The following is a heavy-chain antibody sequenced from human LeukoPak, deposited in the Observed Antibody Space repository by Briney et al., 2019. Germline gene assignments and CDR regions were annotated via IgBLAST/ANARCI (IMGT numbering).Heavy chain of an antibody. Sequence: PGGSLRLSCATSGFTFSSFWMNWVRQAPGKGLEWVANIKDDGSDKNYVDSVKGRFTISRDNSKNTLYLQMNSLRAEDTAVYYCAKDDVLFDYWGQGTLVTVSS. CDR2: IKDDGSDK. J-gene: IGHJ4*02. CDR3: AKDDVLFDY. CDR1: GFTFSSFW. V-gene: IGHV3-7*03.